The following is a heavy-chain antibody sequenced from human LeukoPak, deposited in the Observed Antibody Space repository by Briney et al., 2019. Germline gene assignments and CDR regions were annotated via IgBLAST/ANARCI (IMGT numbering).Heavy chain of an antibody. CDR1: GFTFSTYG. Sequence: TGGSLRLSCAGSGFTFSTYGMHWVRQAPGKGLEWVAVVSYDGSSIYYADSVKGRFTISRDNSKNTLYLQMNSLRGEDTAVYYCARDRDYGGNSGARDIWGQGTMVTVSS. D-gene: IGHD4-23*01. CDR3: ARDRDYGGNSGARDI. J-gene: IGHJ3*02. CDR2: VSYDGSSI. V-gene: IGHV3-30*03.